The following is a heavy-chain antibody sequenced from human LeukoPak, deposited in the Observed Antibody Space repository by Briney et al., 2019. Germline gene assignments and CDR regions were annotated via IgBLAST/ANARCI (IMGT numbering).Heavy chain of an antibody. Sequence: PSETLSLTCAVYGGSFSGYYWSWIRQPPGKGLEWIGEINHSGSTNYNPSLKSRVTISVDTSKNQFSLKLSSVTAADTAVYYCARHGVTIGDAFDIWGQGTMVTVSS. CDR2: INHSGST. J-gene: IGHJ3*02. D-gene: IGHD4-17*01. CDR1: GGSFSGYY. V-gene: IGHV4-34*01. CDR3: ARHGVTIGDAFDI.